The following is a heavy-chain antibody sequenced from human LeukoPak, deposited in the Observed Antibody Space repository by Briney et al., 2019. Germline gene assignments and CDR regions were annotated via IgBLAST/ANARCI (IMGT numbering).Heavy chain of an antibody. V-gene: IGHV3-48*01. Sequence: GGSLRLSCAASGFTLSSYSMNWVRQAPGKGLEWVSFITSSSTTIYYADSVKGRFTISRDNAKNSLYLRMNSLRAEDTAVYYCARELRGYAFDIWGQGTMVTVSS. J-gene: IGHJ3*02. D-gene: IGHD2-8*01. CDR1: GFTLSSYS. CDR3: ARELRGYAFDI. CDR2: ITSSSTTI.